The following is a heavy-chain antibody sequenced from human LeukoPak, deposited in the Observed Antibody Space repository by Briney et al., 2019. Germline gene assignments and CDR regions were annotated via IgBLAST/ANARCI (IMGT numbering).Heavy chain of an antibody. Sequence: ASVKVSCKTSGYTFTSYYIHWLRRAPGQRFEWMGWSDPKSGATKYEHFQGRVTMTRDTSISTAYMELSRLTSDDTAVYYCARGMGRSGVRYFDYYFDYWGQGTLVTVSS. CDR3: ARGMGRSGVRYFDYYFDY. CDR1: GYTFTSYY. D-gene: IGHD3-9*01. CDR2: SDPKSGAT. V-gene: IGHV1-2*02. J-gene: IGHJ4*02.